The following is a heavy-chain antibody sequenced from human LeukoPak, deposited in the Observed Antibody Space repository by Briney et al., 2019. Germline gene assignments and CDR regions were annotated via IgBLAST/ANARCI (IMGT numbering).Heavy chain of an antibody. Sequence: SETLSLTCAVYGGSFADYYWTWIRQPPGKGLEWIGQIFHSGDTNYNPSLKSRVIMSVDTSKNQFSLRLNSVTAADTAVYYCARRTRVGWDFDLWGRGTPVTASS. J-gene: IGHJ2*01. CDR2: IFHSGDT. D-gene: IGHD3-10*01. CDR3: ARRTRVGWDFDL. CDR1: GGSFADYY. V-gene: IGHV4-34*12.